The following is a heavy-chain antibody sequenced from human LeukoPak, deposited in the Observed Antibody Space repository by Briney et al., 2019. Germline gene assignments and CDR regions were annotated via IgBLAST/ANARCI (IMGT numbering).Heavy chain of an antibody. D-gene: IGHD3-10*01. CDR1: GFTFSNYW. J-gene: IGHJ4*02. CDR3: AKDLHYGSADY. V-gene: IGHV3-74*01. Sequence: GGSLRLSCAASGFTFSNYWMHWVRQDPGKGLVWVPYITPDGSNTNYADSVKGRFTISRDNAKNALYLQMNSLRAEDTAVYYCAKDLHYGSADYWGQGTLVTVSS. CDR2: ITPDGSNT.